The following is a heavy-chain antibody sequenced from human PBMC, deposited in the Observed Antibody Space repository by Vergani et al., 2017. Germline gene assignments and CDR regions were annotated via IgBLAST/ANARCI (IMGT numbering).Heavy chain of an antibody. D-gene: IGHD6-19*01. CDR2: ISGSGGST. J-gene: IGHJ4*02. Sequence: EVQLVESGGGLVQPGRSLRLSCAASGFTFSSCAMSWVRQAPGKGLEWVSAISGSGGSTYYADSVKGRFTISRDNSKNTLYLQMNSLRDDDTAVYYCAKGDSIAVAGLVVYWGPGTLVIVSS. CDR3: AKGDSIAVAGLVVY. V-gene: IGHV3-23*04. CDR1: GFTFSSCA.